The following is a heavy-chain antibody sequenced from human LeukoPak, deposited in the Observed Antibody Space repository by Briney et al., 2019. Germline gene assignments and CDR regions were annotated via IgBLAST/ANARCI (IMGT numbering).Heavy chain of an antibody. D-gene: IGHD3-10*01. J-gene: IGHJ6*03. CDR2: MNPDSGNT. V-gene: IGHV1-8*01. CDR1: GHTFTSYD. Sequence: ASVKVSCKASGHTFTSYDINWVRQATGQGLEWMGWMNPDSGNTGYAQKFQGRVTMTRNTSISTAYMELSSLRSEDTAVYYCARLVTMVRGVITYYYYMDVWGKGTTVTVSS. CDR3: ARLVTMVRGVITYYYYMDV.